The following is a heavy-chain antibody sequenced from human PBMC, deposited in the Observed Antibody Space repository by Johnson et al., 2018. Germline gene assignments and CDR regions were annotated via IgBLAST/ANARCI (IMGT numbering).Heavy chain of an antibody. D-gene: IGHD3-16*01. CDR3: ARTYTFDM. CDR1: GFTFSNYN. CDR2: LGTGGDT. V-gene: IGHV3-13*01. Sequence: VQLVESGGGLVQPGGSLRLSCAASGFTFSNYNMHWVRQATGKGLEWVSGLGTGGDTYYSASVKGRFTIAREDAKNSLYLQLNSLRAGDTAVYYCARTYTFDMWGQGTVVTVSS. J-gene: IGHJ3*02.